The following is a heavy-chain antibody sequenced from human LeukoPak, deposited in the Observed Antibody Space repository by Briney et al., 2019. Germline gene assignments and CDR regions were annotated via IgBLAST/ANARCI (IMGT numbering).Heavy chain of an antibody. D-gene: IGHD2-21*01. J-gene: IGHJ5*02. Sequence: VASVKVSCKASGGTFSSYAISWVRQAPGQGLEWMGRIIPILGIANYAQKFQGRVTITADKSTSTAYMELSSLRSEDTAVYYCARIPGGGDLAPASFDPWGQGTLSPSPQ. CDR1: GGTFSSYA. V-gene: IGHV1-69*04. CDR2: IIPILGIA. CDR3: ARIPGGGDLAPASFDP.